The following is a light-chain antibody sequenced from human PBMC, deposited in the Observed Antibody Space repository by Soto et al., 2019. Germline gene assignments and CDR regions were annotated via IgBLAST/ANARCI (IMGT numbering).Light chain of an antibody. Sequence: DIQMTQSPSTLSASVGDRVTITCRASQSISSWFAWYQQKPGKAPKLLIYDASSLESGVPSRFSGSGSGTEFTLTISSLQPDDFATYYGQQYNSYSQTFGQGTKVEIK. J-gene: IGKJ1*01. V-gene: IGKV1-5*01. CDR1: QSISSW. CDR3: QQYNSYSQT. CDR2: DAS.